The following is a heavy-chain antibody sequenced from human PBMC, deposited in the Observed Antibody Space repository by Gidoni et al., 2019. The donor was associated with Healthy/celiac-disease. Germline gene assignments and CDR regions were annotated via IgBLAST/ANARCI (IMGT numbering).Heavy chain of an antibody. J-gene: IGHJ4*02. CDR1: GGSISSSNW. V-gene: IGHV4-4*02. D-gene: IGHD2-15*01. Sequence: QVQLQESGPGLVKPSGTLSLTCAVSGGSISSSNWWSWVRQPPGKGLEWIGEIYHSGSTNYNPSLKSRVTISVDKSKNQFSLKLSSVTAADTAVYYCASLFRGGGSSRPLDPFDYWGQGTLVTVSS. CDR2: IYHSGST. CDR3: ASLFRGGGSSRPLDPFDY.